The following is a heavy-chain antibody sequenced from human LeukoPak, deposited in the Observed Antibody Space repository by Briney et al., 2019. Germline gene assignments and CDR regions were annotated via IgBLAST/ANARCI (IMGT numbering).Heavy chain of an antibody. CDR1: GYSFSTHW. Sequence: ASVKVSCKASGYSFSTHWMHWVRQAPGQGLEWMGIINPSGGFTSYAQKLQGRVTVTRDMSTSTVYMGLSNLRSEDTAVYYCARDQSGEWELLSGWWFDPWGEGTLVTVSS. CDR3: ARDQSGEWELLSGWWFDP. J-gene: IGHJ5*02. CDR2: INPSGGFT. D-gene: IGHD1-26*01. V-gene: IGHV1-46*01.